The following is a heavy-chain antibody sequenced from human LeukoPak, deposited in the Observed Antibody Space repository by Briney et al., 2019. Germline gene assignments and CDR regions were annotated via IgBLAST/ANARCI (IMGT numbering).Heavy chain of an antibody. V-gene: IGHV3-7*04. CDR3: ARDCGGDCYFAMDY. CDR2: IKQDGSEK. D-gene: IGHD2-21*02. Sequence: AGGSLRLSCAASGFTLSSYWMSWVRQAPGKGLEWVANIKQDGSEKYYVDSVKGRFTISRDNAKNSLYLQMNSLRAEDTAVYYCARDCGGDCYFAMDYWGQGTLVTVSS. CDR1: GFTLSSYW. J-gene: IGHJ4*02.